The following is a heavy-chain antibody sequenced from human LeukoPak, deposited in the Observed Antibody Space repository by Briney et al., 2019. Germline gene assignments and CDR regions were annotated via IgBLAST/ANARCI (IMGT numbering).Heavy chain of an antibody. Sequence: ASVKVSCKASGYTFTSYYMHWVRQAPGLGLEWMGIINPSGGSTSYAQKFQGRVTMTRDTSTSTVYMELSSLRSEDTAVYYCARDHGGDCFDYWGQGTLVTVSS. D-gene: IGHD4-23*01. CDR1: GYTFTSYY. CDR3: ARDHGGDCFDY. V-gene: IGHV1-46*01. CDR2: INPSGGST. J-gene: IGHJ4*02.